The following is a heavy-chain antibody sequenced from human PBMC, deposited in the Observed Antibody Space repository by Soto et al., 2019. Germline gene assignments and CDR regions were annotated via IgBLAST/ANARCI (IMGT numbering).Heavy chain of an antibody. CDR1: GGSISRYY. J-gene: IGHJ1*01. Sequence: PSETLSLTCTVSGGSISRYYWSWIRQPPGKGLEWIGYIYYSGSTNYNPSLKSRVTISVDTSKNQFSLKLSSVTAADTAVYYCARYGGYCSSTSCYFAEYFQHWGQGTLVTVSS. CDR2: IYYSGST. V-gene: IGHV4-59*08. CDR3: ARYGGYCSSTSCYFAEYFQH. D-gene: IGHD2-2*01.